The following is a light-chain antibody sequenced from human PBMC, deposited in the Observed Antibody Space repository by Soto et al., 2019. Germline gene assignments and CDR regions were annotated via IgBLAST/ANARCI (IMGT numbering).Light chain of an antibody. J-gene: IGLJ1*01. CDR2: EVT. CDR1: SSDVGGYNA. V-gene: IGLV2-8*01. Sequence: QSALTQPPSASGSPGQSVTISCTGTSSDVGGYNAVSWYQQHPGKAPKLLIYEVTKRPSGVPDRFSGSRSGNTASLTVSGLQAEDEADYYCSSYAGSPDVFGAGTKLTVL. CDR3: SSYAGSPDV.